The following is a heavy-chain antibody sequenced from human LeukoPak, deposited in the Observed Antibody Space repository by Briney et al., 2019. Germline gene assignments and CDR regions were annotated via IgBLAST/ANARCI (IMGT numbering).Heavy chain of an antibody. V-gene: IGHV1-2*02. CDR1: GYTFTGYY. J-gene: IGHJ4*02. Sequence: ASVKVSCKASGYTFTGYYMHWVRQAPGQGLEWMGWINPNSGGTNYAQKFQGRVTMTRDTSISTAYMELSRLRSDDTAAYYCARLGVVPAPNFDYWGQGTLVTVSS. CDR3: ARLGVVPAPNFDY. CDR2: INPNSGGT. D-gene: IGHD2-2*01.